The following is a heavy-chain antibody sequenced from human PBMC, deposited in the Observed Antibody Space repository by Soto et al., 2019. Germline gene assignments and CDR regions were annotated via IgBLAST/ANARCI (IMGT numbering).Heavy chain of an antibody. CDR1: GGSISSSSYY. Sequence: SETLSLTCTVSGGSISSSSYYWGWIRQPPGKGLEWIGSIYYSGSTYYNPSLKSRVTISVDTSKNQFSLKLSSVTAADTAVYYCARHWIVVVPAASYWFDPWGQGTLVTVSS. CDR2: IYYSGST. J-gene: IGHJ5*02. D-gene: IGHD2-2*01. CDR3: ARHWIVVVPAASYWFDP. V-gene: IGHV4-39*01.